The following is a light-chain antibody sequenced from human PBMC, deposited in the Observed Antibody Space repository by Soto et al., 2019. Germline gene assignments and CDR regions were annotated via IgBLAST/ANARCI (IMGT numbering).Light chain of an antibody. J-gene: IGKJ2*01. CDR2: KAS. CDR3: QQYNSYSPYT. CDR1: QSISTW. V-gene: IGKV1-5*03. Sequence: DIQMTQSPPPLSASIGDRVTITCRASQSISTWLAWYQQKPGKAPKLLIYKASSLESGVPSRFSGSGSGTEFTLTISSLQPDDFANYYCQQYNSYSPYTFGQGTKLEIK.